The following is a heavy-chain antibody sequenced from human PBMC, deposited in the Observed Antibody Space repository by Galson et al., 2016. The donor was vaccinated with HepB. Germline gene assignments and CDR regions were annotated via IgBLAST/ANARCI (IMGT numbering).Heavy chain of an antibody. J-gene: IGHJ4*02. CDR3: ARLSRGSRNWYFDL. D-gene: IGHD3-10*01. V-gene: IGHV3-11*06. CDR2: IYSAEYT. Sequence: SLRLSCAASGFRFTDYYMTWIRQAPGKGLEWLSYIYSAEYTNYVDSVKGRFTISRDNAKNSLYLQMNSLGAEDTAVYYCARLSRGSRNWYFDLWGQGTLVTVSS. CDR1: GFRFTDYY.